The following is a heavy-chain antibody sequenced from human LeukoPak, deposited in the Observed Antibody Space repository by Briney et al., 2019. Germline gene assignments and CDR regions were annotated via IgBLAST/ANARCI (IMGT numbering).Heavy chain of an antibody. CDR2: IYHSGST. V-gene: IGHV4-38-2*01. Sequence: SETLSLTCAVSGYSISSGYYWGWIRQPPGKGLEWIGSIYHSGSTHYNPSLKSRVTISVDTSKNQFSLKLSSVTAADTAVYYCARVDSGSFGFYYYYYMDVWGKGTTVTVSS. CDR1: GYSISSGYY. CDR3: ARVDSGSFGFYYYYYMDV. D-gene: IGHD1-26*01. J-gene: IGHJ6*03.